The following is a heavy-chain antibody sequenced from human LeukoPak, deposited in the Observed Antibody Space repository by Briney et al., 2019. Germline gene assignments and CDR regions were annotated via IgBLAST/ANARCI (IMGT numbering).Heavy chain of an antibody. J-gene: IGHJ3*02. CDR1: GYRFIANY. CDR3: ARVTYGPHAFDI. V-gene: IGHV1-2*04. CDR2: INPDSGGT. D-gene: IGHD3-16*01. Sequence: GASVKVSCKASGYRFIANYVHWVRQAPGQGLEWMGYINPDSGGTHNAQKFQGWIAMTRDTSISTAYVELSSLRSEDTAVYYCARVTYGPHAFDIWGQGTMVTVSS.